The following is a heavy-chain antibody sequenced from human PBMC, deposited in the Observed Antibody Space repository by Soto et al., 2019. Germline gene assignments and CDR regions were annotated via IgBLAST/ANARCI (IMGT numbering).Heavy chain of an antibody. V-gene: IGHV4-30-4*01. CDR1: GGSISSGDYY. Sequence: QVQLQESGPGLVKPSQTLSLTCTVSGGSISSGDYYWSWIRQPPGKGLEWIGYIYYSGSTYYNPSLSRRVTIAEDTSKNQFSLKLSSVTAAATAVYYCARDPVVVVTATDKNWFDPWGQGTLVTVSS. D-gene: IGHD2-21*02. CDR3: ARDPVVVVTATDKNWFDP. CDR2: IYYSGST. J-gene: IGHJ5*02.